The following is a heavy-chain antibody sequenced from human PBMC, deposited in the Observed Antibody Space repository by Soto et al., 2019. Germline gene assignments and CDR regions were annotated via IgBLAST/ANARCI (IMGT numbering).Heavy chain of an antibody. CDR2: IYSSGST. CDR1: GGSIRSDFHY. J-gene: IGHJ5*02. Sequence: ASETLSLTCTVSGGSIRSDFHYWSWFRQPPGKGLEWIGYIYSSGSTYYNPSLKSQVSISVDTSKNQFSLKLSSVTAADTAVYYCARDRRVVVVAATGYWFAPWGQGALVT. D-gene: IGHD2-15*01. CDR3: ARDRRVVVVAATGYWFAP. V-gene: IGHV4-30-4*01.